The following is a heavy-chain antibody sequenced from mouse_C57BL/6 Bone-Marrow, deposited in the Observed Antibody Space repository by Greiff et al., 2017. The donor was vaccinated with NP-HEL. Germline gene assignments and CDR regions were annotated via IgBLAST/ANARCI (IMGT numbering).Heavy chain of an antibody. D-gene: IGHD1-1*01. J-gene: IGHJ1*03. CDR3: ARWGNTVVATSNV. V-gene: IGHV1-7*01. Sequence: VQLQESGAELAKPGASVKLSCKASGYTFTSYWMHWVKQRPGQGLEWIGYINPSSGYTKYNQKFKAKATLTADKSSSTAYMQLSSLTYEDSAVYYCARWGNTVVATSNVWGTGTTVTVSS. CDR1: GYTFTSYW. CDR2: INPSSGYT.